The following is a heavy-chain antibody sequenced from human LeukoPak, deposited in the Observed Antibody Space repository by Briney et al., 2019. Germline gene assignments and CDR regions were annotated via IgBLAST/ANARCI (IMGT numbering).Heavy chain of an antibody. CDR3: AKGTMVQGVISVFDY. Sequence: PGGXLXXSXXXXXXXXXSYAMSWVRQAPGKGLEWVSAISGSGGSTYYADSVKGRFTISRDNSKNTRYLQMNSLRAEDTAVYYCAKGTMVQGVISVFDYWGQGTLVTVSS. CDR2: ISGSGGST. CDR1: XXXXXSYA. V-gene: IGHV3-23*01. D-gene: IGHD3-10*01. J-gene: IGHJ4*02.